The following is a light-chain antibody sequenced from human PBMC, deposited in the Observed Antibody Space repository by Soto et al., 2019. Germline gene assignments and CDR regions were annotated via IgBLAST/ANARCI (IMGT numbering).Light chain of an antibody. J-gene: IGLJ3*02. Sequence: QSLLTQPRSVSGSPGQSVTISCIGSRSDIGRFNYVSWYQHHPGKAPKVIIYDVSKRPSGVPDRFSGSKSGNTASLTISGLQAEDEAHYFCWSYAGSYTWVFGGGTKLTVL. CDR1: RSDIGRFNY. CDR3: WSYAGSYTWV. CDR2: DVS. V-gene: IGLV2-11*01.